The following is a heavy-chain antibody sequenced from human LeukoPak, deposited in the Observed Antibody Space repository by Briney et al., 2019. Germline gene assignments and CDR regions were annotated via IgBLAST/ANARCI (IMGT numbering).Heavy chain of an antibody. Sequence: GGSLRLFSAASGFTFSNAWMSWVRQAPGKGLEWVGRIKSKADGGTTDYAAPVKGRFTISRDDSKNTLYLQMNSLKTEDTAVYYCTTGPRGTGTTLHWGQGTLVTVSS. CDR3: TTGPRGTGTTLH. D-gene: IGHD1-1*01. CDR1: GFTFSNAW. V-gene: IGHV3-15*01. CDR2: IKSKADGGTT. J-gene: IGHJ4*02.